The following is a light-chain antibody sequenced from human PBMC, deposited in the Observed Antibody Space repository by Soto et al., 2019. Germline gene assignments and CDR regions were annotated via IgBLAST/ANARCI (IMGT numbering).Light chain of an antibody. Sequence: LQMTQSPSTLSASVGDRVTITCRASQSISSWLAWYQQKPGTAPKLLIYKASTLQSGVPSRFSGSGSGTEFTLTISSLQPDDSATYYCQQYNDNWTFGQGTKVDIK. CDR1: QSISSW. CDR3: QQYNDNWT. V-gene: IGKV1-5*03. CDR2: KAS. J-gene: IGKJ1*01.